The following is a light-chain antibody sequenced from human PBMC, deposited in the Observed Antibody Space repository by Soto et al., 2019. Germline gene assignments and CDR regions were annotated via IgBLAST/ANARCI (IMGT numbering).Light chain of an antibody. CDR3: QQYTNFPLT. Sequence: DIQMTQSPSTLSASVGDRVTITCRASQSISSWLAWYQQKPGKAPKLLIHEASRLESGVPSRFSGSESGTEFTLTISGLHPEDSATYYCQQYTNFPLTFGGGTRVEIK. J-gene: IGKJ4*01. V-gene: IGKV1-5*01. CDR2: EAS. CDR1: QSISSW.